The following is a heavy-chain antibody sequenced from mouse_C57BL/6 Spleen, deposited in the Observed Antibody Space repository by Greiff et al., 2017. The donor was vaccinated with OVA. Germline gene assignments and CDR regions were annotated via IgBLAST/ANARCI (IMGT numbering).Heavy chain of an antibody. Sequence: EVKLVESGGGLVQPGGSLKLSCAASGFTFSDYYMYWVRQTPEKRLEWVAYISNGGGSTYYPDTVKGRFTISRDNAKNTLYLQMSRLKSEDTAMYYCARRGKTGFFDYWGQGTTLTVSS. D-gene: IGHD4-1*01. CDR1: GFTFSDYY. CDR2: ISNGGGST. CDR3: ARRGKTGFFDY. J-gene: IGHJ2*01. V-gene: IGHV5-12*01.